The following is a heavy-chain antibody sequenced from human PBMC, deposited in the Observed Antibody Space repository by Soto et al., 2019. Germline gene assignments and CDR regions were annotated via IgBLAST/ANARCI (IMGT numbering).Heavy chain of an antibody. CDR2: IYYSGTT. CDR1: GGSITNYP. J-gene: IGHJ5*02. Sequence: PSETLSLTWTVLGGSITNYPLSWIRQSPGKGLEWIGYIYYSGTTNYNPSVMSRVTISVDTLKNHFSLKLTSVTAADTAVYYCARVYGSGSLTNWFDPWAGEPWSPSPQ. CDR3: ARVYGSGSLTNWFDP. V-gene: IGHV4-59*01. D-gene: IGHD3-10*01.